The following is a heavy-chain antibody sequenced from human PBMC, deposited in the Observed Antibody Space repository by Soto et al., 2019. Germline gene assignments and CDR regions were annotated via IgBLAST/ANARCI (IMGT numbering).Heavy chain of an antibody. V-gene: IGHV3-74*01. CDR2: IDSDGIMT. CDR1: GFTFSSYW. CDR3: ASLSAPVDY. Sequence: QPGGSLRLSCAASGFTFSSYWMHWVRQVPGKGMEWVSKIDSDGIMTDYADSVKGRFTISRDNAKNSLYLQMNSLRAEDTAVYHCASLSAPVDYWRQGTLVTVSS. J-gene: IGHJ4*01. D-gene: IGHD2-2*01.